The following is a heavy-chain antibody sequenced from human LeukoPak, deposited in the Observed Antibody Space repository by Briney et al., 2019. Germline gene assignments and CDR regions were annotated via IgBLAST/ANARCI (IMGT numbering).Heavy chain of an antibody. J-gene: IGHJ4*02. D-gene: IGHD2-15*01. CDR3: ARVGSYCSGGSCRQYYFDY. V-gene: IGHV1-2*06. Sequence: PQASVKVSCKASGYTFTGYYMHWVRQAPGQGLECMGRINPNSGGTNYAQRFQGRVTMTRDTSISTAYMELSSLRSEDTAVYYCARVGSYCSGGSCRQYYFDYWGQGTLVTVSS. CDR1: GYTFTGYY. CDR2: INPNSGGT.